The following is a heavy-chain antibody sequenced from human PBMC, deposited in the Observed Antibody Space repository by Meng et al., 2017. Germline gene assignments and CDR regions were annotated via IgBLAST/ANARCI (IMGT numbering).Heavy chain of an antibody. V-gene: IGHV4-39*07. D-gene: IGHD6-19*01. J-gene: IGHJ5*02. CDR2: IYYSGST. CDR3: ASLRIAVAGINWFDP. CDR1: GGSISSSSYY. Sequence: DSGPGLVKPSDALSLTCTVSGGSISSSSYYWGWIRQPPGKGLEWIGSIYYSGSTYYNPSLKSRVTISVDTSKNQFSLKLSSVTAADTAVYYCASLRIAVAGINWFDPWGQGTLVTVSS.